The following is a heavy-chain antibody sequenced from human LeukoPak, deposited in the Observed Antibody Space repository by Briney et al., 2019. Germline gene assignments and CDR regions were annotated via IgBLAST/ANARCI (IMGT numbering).Heavy chain of an antibody. J-gene: IGHJ5*02. CDR3: ARGPGFENYYDSSGYYP. V-gene: IGHV3-66*01. CDR1: GFTVSSNY. D-gene: IGHD3-22*01. CDR2: IYSGGST. Sequence: GGSLRLSCAASGFTVSSNYMSWVRQAPGKGLEWVSVIYSGGSTYYADSVKGRFTISRDNSKNTLYLQMNSLRAEDTAVYYCARGPGFENYYDSSGYYPWGQGTLVTVSS.